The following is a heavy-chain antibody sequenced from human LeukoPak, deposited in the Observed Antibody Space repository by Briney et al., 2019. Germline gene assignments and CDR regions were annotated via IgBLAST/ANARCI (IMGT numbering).Heavy chain of an antibody. Sequence: GGSLRLSCAASGFTFSSHAMSWIRQAPGKGLEWVSYISSSGSTIYYADSVKGRFTISRDNAKNSLYLQMNSLRAEDTAVYYCARGDLAPRDFLDYWGQGTLVTVSS. V-gene: IGHV3-11*04. CDR2: ISSSGSTI. CDR3: ARGDLAPRDFLDY. J-gene: IGHJ4*02. CDR1: GFTFSSHA.